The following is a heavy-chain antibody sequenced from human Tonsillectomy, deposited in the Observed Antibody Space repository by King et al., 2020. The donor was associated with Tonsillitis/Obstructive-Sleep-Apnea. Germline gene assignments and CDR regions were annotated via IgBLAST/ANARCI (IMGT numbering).Heavy chain of an antibody. D-gene: IGHD4-17*01. V-gene: IGHV3-23*04. Sequence: QLVQSGGGLVQPGGSLRLSCAASGFTFSSYAMSWVRQAPGKGLEWVSAISGSGGSTYYADSVKGRFTISRDNSKNTLYLQMNSLRAEDTAVYYCAKVSRDYGDYDGQDAFDIWGQGTMVTVSS. CDR2: ISGSGGST. CDR3: AKVSRDYGDYDGQDAFDI. J-gene: IGHJ3*02. CDR1: GFTFSSYA.